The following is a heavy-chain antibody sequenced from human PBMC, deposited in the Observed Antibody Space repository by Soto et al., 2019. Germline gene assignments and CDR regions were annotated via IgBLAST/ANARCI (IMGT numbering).Heavy chain of an antibody. Sequence: QEQLRESGPGLVKPSQTLSLTCTVSGDSITRGDYYSSWIRQPPGKGLGWIGNKHLNGSTYYNPSLNSRFTISFDTSMNQFSLKLSSVTAADTAVYYCARGRGYYYGRSGYYFEQWGQGALVTVSS. CDR1: GDSITRGDYY. V-gene: IGHV4-30-4*01. D-gene: IGHD3-22*01. CDR3: ARGRGYYYGRSGYYFEQ. J-gene: IGHJ1*01. CDR2: KHLNGST.